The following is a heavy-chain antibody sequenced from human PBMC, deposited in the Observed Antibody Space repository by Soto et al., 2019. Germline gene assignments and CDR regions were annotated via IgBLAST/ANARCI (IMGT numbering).Heavy chain of an antibody. V-gene: IGHV3-23*01. CDR3: AKDRYGDYSLDN. CDR2: ISGSGGST. D-gene: IGHD4-17*01. J-gene: IGHJ4*02. CDR1: GFTFTGYA. Sequence: GGSLRLSCAASGFTFTGYAMSWVRQAPGKGLEWVSAISGSGGSTDYADSVKGRFTISRDNSKNTLYLQVKSLRAEDTAVYYCAKDRYGDYSLDNWGQGTLVTVSS.